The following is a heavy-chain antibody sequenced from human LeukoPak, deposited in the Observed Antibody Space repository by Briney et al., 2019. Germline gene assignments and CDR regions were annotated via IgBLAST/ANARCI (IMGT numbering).Heavy chain of an antibody. Sequence: PGRSLRLSCAASGFTFSSYWMHWVRQTPGRGLVWVSRINPDGSTTYYADSVKGRFTISRDNAKNTLYLQMNSLRGEDTAVYYCARGYSSSLDYWGLGTLVTVSS. V-gene: IGHV3-74*01. CDR2: INPDGSTT. CDR1: GFTFSSYW. CDR3: ARGYSSSLDY. J-gene: IGHJ4*02. D-gene: IGHD5-18*01.